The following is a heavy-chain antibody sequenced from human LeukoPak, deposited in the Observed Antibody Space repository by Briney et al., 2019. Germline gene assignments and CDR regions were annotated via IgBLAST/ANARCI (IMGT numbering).Heavy chain of an antibody. V-gene: IGHV3-30-3*01. D-gene: IGHD1-26*01. Sequence: GGSLRLSCAASGFTFSSYAMHWVRQAPGKGLEWVAVISYDGSNKYYADSVKGRFTISRDNSKNTLYLQMNSLRAEDTAVYYCARDRVGATNYFDYWGQGTLVTVSS. J-gene: IGHJ4*02. CDR3: ARDRVGATNYFDY. CDR1: GFTFSSYA. CDR2: ISYDGSNK.